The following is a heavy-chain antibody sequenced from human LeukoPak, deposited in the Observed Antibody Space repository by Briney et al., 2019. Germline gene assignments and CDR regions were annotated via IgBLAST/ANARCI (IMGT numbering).Heavy chain of an antibody. V-gene: IGHV3-30*04. CDR3: ANERGAAAATVYFDY. CDR1: GFTFSSYA. Sequence: GGSLRLSCAASGFTFSSYAMHWVREAPGKGLEWVAVISYDGSNKYYADSVKGRFTISRDNSKNTLYLQMNNLRAEDTAVYYCANERGAAAATVYFDYWGQGTQVTVSS. J-gene: IGHJ4*02. CDR2: ISYDGSNK. D-gene: IGHD6-13*01.